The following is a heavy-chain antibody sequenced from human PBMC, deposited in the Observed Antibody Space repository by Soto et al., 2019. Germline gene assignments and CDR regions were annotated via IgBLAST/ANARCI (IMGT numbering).Heavy chain of an antibody. Sequence: GGSLRLSCAASGFTFSSYGMHWVRQAPGKGLEWVAVISYDGSNKYYADSVKGRFTISRDNSKNTLYLQMNSLRAEDTAVYYSEKDVDTAMVTGNYYYNYGMDVWGKGTTVTV. V-gene: IGHV3-30*18. J-gene: IGHJ6*04. CDR3: EKDVDTAMVTGNYYYNYGMDV. CDR1: GFTFSSYG. D-gene: IGHD5-18*01. CDR2: ISYDGSNK.